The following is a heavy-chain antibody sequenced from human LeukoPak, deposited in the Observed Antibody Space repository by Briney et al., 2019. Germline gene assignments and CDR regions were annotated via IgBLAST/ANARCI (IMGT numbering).Heavy chain of an antibody. CDR2: ISGSGGST. J-gene: IGHJ6*02. CDR1: GFTFSSYA. V-gene: IGHV3-23*01. Sequence: AGGSLRLSCAASGFTFSSYAMSWVRQVPGKGLEWVSAISGSGGSTYYADSVKGRFTISRDNSKNTLYLQMNSLRAEDTAVYYCAKDLTPYYYESSGYYSYYYYYGMDVWGQGTTVTVSS. D-gene: IGHD3-22*01. CDR3: AKDLTPYYYESSGYYSYYYYYGMDV.